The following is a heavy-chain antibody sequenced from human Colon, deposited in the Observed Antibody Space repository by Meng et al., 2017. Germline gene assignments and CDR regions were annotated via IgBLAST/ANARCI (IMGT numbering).Heavy chain of an antibody. J-gene: IGHJ4*01. CDR1: GGSMSSGNYY. Sequence: QVQLQESGPGLVEPSQTLSLTCTVSGGSMSSGNYYWSWIRQPPGKGLEWIGYIHHSGSAYYNPSLKSRVSISVDTSKNQFSLNLNSMTAADTAVYYCASFDHIPRRNYFDYWGHGTLVTVSS. CDR2: IHHSGSA. V-gene: IGHV4-30-4*01. CDR3: ASFDHIPRRNYFDY. D-gene: IGHD2-21*01.